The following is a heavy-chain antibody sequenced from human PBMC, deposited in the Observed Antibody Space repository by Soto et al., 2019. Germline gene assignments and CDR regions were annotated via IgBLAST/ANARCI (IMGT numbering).Heavy chain of an antibody. J-gene: IGHJ6*02. D-gene: IGHD6-6*01. Sequence: QVQLVQSGAEVKKPGASVKVSCKASGYTFTSYDINWVRQATGQGLEWMGWMNPNSGNTDYAQKFQGRVTMTRNTSISTAYLERSSLRSEDTAVYYCARRGLSSSSTFRYYYYGMDVWGQGTTVTVSS. CDR1: GYTFTSYD. CDR2: MNPNSGNT. CDR3: ARRGLSSSSTFRYYYYGMDV. V-gene: IGHV1-8*01.